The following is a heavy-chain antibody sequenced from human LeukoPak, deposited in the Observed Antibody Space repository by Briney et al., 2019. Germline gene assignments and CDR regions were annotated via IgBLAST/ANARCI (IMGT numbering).Heavy chain of an antibody. Sequence: SETLSLTCAVYGGSFSGYYWSWIRQPPGKGLEWIGEINHSGSTNYNPSLKSRVTISVDTSKNQFSLQLTSVTAADTAVYFCARRVAVTARYYFDFWGQGTLVTVSS. D-gene: IGHD6-19*01. CDR1: GGSFSGYY. CDR3: ARRVAVTARYYFDF. J-gene: IGHJ4*02. CDR2: INHSGST. V-gene: IGHV4-34*01.